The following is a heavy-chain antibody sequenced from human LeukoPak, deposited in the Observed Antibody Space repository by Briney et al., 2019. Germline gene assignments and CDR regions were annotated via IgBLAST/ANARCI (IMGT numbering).Heavy chain of an antibody. V-gene: IGHV5-51*01. CDR2: IYPGDSDT. CDR3: ASSPFRYDSRSPEFGY. D-gene: IGHD3-22*01. J-gene: IGHJ4*02. Sequence: GESLKISCKGSGYSFTSYWIGWVRQKPGKGLEWMGIIYPGDSDTKDSPSFQGQVTISADKSISTAYLQWSSLKASDTAMYYCASSPFRYDSRSPEFGYWGQGTLVTVSS. CDR1: GYSFTSYW.